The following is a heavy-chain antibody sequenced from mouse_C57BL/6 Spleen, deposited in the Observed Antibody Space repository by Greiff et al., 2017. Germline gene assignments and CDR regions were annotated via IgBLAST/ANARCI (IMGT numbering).Heavy chain of an antibody. J-gene: IGHJ1*03. CDR3: GRSYCYGSSTDWYFEG. CDR1: GYSFTDYN. D-gene: IGHD1-1*01. Sequence: EVQLQQSGPELVKPGASVKISCKASGYSFTDYNMNWVKQSNGKSLEWIGVINPNSGTTSYNQKFKGKATVTVDPSSSTAYMQLNSLTSDDSAVYYCGRSYCYGSSTDWYFEGWGTGTTVTLS. V-gene: IGHV1-39*01. CDR2: INPNSGTT.